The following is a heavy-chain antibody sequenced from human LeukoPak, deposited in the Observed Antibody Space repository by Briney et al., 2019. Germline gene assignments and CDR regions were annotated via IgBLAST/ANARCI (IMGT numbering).Heavy chain of an antibody. V-gene: IGHV3-23*01. D-gene: IGHD1-14*01. J-gene: IGHJ4*02. Sequence: GGSLRLSCAGSGFTFSSYAMSWVRQAPGKGLEWVSGISGSGSSTHYADSVKGRFTISRDNSKSTLYLQMSSLRDEDTAVYYCANYRSWGQGTLVTVSS. CDR2: ISGSGSST. CDR1: GFTFSSYA. CDR3: ANYRS.